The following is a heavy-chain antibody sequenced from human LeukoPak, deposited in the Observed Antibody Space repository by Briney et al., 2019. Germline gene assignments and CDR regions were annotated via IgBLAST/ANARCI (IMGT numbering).Heavy chain of an antibody. D-gene: IGHD5-24*01. Sequence: GGSLRLSCAASGFTFSTYSMNWVRQAPGKGLEWVSSISGSSTYIYYADSVKGRFTISRDNSKNTLYLQMNSLRAEDTAVYYCAKVTRSMAGDFDYWGQGTLVTVSS. CDR1: GFTFSTYS. V-gene: IGHV3-21*04. CDR2: ISGSSTYI. J-gene: IGHJ4*02. CDR3: AKVTRSMAGDFDY.